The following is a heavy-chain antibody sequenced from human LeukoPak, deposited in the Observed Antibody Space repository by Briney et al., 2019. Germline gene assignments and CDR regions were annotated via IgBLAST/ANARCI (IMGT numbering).Heavy chain of an antibody. V-gene: IGHV3-53*01. Sequence: GFPRLSCAASGFTVSSNYMSWVRQAPGKGLEWVSVIYSGGSTYYADSVKGRFTISRDNSKNTLYLQMNSLRAEDTAVYYCAREAAAGNFDYWGQGTLVTVSS. CDR3: AREAAAGNFDY. J-gene: IGHJ4*02. D-gene: IGHD6-13*01. CDR2: IYSGGST. CDR1: GFTVSSNY.